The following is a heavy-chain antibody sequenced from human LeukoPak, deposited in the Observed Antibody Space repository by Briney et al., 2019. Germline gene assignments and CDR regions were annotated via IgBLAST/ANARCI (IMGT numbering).Heavy chain of an antibody. V-gene: IGHV1-8*01. CDR1: GYTFTSYD. CDR2: MNPNSGNT. CDR3: ARSLTYYYDSSGYKGHDAFDI. D-gene: IGHD3-22*01. J-gene: IGHJ3*02. Sequence: PGASVKVSCKASGYTFTSYDINWVRQAPGQGLAWMGWMNPNSGNTGYAQKFQGRVTMTRNTSISTAYMELSSLRSEDTAVYYCARSLTYYYDSSGYKGHDAFDIWGQGTMVTVSS.